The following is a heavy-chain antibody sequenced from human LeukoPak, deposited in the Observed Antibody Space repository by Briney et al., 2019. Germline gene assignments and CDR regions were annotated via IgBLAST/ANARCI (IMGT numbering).Heavy chain of an antibody. D-gene: IGHD5-24*01. CDR3: ARGGPRRDGLMYYLDY. J-gene: IGHJ4*02. V-gene: IGHV1-2*02. CDR2: INPNSGGT. CDR1: GYTFTGYY. Sequence: GASVKVSCKASGYTFTGYYMHWVRQAPGQGLEWMGWINPNSGGTNYAQKFQGRVTMTRDTSISTAYMELSRLRSDDTAVYYCARGGPRRDGLMYYLDYWGQGTLVTVSS.